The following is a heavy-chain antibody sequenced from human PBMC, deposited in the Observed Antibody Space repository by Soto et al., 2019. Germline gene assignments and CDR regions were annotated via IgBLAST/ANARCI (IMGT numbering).Heavy chain of an antibody. V-gene: IGHV1-69*02. Sequence: QVQLVQSGAEVKKPGSSVKVSCKASGGTFSSYTISWVRQAPGQGLEWMGRIIPILGIANYAQKFQGRVTITADKSTSTAYMELSSLRSEDTAVYYCASGRDTTDIVAAANYYGMDVWGQGTTVTVSS. CDR2: IIPILGIA. CDR3: ASGRDTTDIVAAANYYGMDV. D-gene: IGHD2-2*01. CDR1: GGTFSSYT. J-gene: IGHJ6*02.